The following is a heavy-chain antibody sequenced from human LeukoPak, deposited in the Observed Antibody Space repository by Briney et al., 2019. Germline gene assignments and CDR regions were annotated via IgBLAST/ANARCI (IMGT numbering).Heavy chain of an antibody. J-gene: IGHJ4*02. V-gene: IGHV4-34*01. Sequence: SETLSLTCAVYGGSFSGYYWSWIRQPPGKGLEWIGEINHSGSTNYNPSLKSRVTISVDTSKNQFSLKLSSVTAADTAVYYCARGRGYGGRYYFDCWGQGTLVTVSS. CDR2: INHSGST. D-gene: IGHD4-23*01. CDR1: GGSFSGYY. CDR3: ARGRGYGGRYYFDC.